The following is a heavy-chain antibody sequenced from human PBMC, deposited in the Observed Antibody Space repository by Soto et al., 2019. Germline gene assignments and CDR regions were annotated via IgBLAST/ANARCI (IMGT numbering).Heavy chain of an antibody. CDR3: ARELRRSDSSGYRIFDY. J-gene: IGHJ4*02. D-gene: IGHD3-22*01. V-gene: IGHV1-69*13. Sequence: SVKVSCRASGGTFSSHAISWVRQAPGQGLEWMGGIIPIFGTANYAQKFQGRVTITADESTSTAYMELSSLRSEDTAVYYCARELRRSDSSGYRIFDYWGQGTLVTVSS. CDR1: GGTFSSHA. CDR2: IIPIFGTA.